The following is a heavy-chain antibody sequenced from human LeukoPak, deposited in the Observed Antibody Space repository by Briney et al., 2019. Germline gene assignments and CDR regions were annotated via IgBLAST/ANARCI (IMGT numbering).Heavy chain of an antibody. J-gene: IGHJ5*02. CDR3: ARDVSGGTMDP. CDR1: GFTFSSYA. Sequence: GGSLRLSCAASGFTFSSYAMSWVRQAPGKGLEWVSAISGSGGSTYYADSVKGRFTISRDNSKNTLYLQMNSLRPEDTAVYYCARDVSGGTMDPWGQGTLVTVSS. D-gene: IGHD1-7*01. CDR2: ISGSGGST. V-gene: IGHV3-23*01.